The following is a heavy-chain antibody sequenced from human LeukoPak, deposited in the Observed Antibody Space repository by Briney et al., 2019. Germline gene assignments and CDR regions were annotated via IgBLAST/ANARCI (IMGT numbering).Heavy chain of an antibody. Sequence: SETLSLTCIVSGYSIISDYFWGWVRQPPGRGPEWIGSIFHSGDVSYNPSLTSRVTLSVDPSNNRFSLKVTSVTAADTAIYYCARVVASTSIDFWGQGTLVTVSS. CDR3: ARVVASTSIDF. D-gene: IGHD2-15*01. CDR1: GYSIISDYF. V-gene: IGHV4-38-2*02. J-gene: IGHJ4*02. CDR2: IFHSGDV.